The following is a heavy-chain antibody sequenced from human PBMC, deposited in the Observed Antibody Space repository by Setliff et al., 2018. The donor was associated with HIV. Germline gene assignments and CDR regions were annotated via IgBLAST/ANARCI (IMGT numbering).Heavy chain of an antibody. CDR1: GDSFSISSYY. V-gene: IGHV4-39*07. Sequence: SETLSLTCTVSGDSFSISSYYWGWIRQPPGKGLEWIGGIYYSGSTYYNPSLKSRVTISVDTSKNRFSLKLTSVTAADTAVYYCARGAARLGVAHYYYSGMDVWGQGTTVTVSS. CDR3: ARGAARLGVAHYYYSGMDV. CDR2: IYYSGST. D-gene: IGHD6-6*01. J-gene: IGHJ6*02.